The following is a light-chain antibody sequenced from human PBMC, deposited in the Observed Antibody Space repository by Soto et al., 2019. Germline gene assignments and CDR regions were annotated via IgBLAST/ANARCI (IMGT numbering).Light chain of an antibody. CDR1: QSISSY. J-gene: IGKJ5*01. CDR3: QQSYTSRIT. Sequence: DIQMTQSPLVLSASIGERVIITCRASQSISSYLSWYQQKPGKAPKLLIFAASSLQSGVPSRFSGSGSGTDFTLTVSNLQPEDFATYYCQQSYTSRITFGLGTRLEIK. V-gene: IGKV1-39*01. CDR2: AAS.